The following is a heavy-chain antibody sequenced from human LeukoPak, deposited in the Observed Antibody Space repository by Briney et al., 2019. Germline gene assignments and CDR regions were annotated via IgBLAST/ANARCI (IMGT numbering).Heavy chain of an antibody. CDR2: ISSSSSTI. CDR1: GFTFSSYS. V-gene: IGHV3-48*04. CDR3: ARDVGASAPDAFDI. Sequence: PRGSLRLSCAASGFTFSSYSMNWVRQAPGKGLEWVSYISSSSSTIYYADSVKGRFTISRDNAKNSLYLQMNSLRVEDTDVYYCARDVGASAPDAFDIWGQGTMVTVSS. J-gene: IGHJ3*02. D-gene: IGHD1-26*01.